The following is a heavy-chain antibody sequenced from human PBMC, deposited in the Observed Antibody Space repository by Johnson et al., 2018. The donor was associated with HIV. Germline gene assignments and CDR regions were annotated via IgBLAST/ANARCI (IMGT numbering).Heavy chain of an antibody. Sequence: QVQLVESGGGVVQPGRSLRLSCAASGFTFSSYAMHWVRQAPGKGLEWVAVISYDGSNKYYADSVKCRFTISRDNSKNTLFLQMNSLRAEDTAVYYCAKLRWAPRAFDIWGQGTMVTVSS. V-gene: IGHV3-30-3*02. J-gene: IGHJ3*02. CDR3: AKLRWAPRAFDI. D-gene: IGHD4-23*01. CDR1: GFTFSSYA. CDR2: ISYDGSNK.